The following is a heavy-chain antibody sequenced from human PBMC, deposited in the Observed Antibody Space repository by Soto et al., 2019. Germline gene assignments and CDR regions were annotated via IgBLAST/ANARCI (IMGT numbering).Heavy chain of an antibody. J-gene: IGHJ6*02. Sequence: TSETLSLTXTVTGGSMTSGDQYWTWIRHRPGEGLEWFGYINHRGSLYYNPSLKSRVSMSVDTSKNQFSLNLSSVTAADTAVYYCARELPQRQGRNMDVWGQGTTVTVSS. CDR1: GGSMTSGDQY. D-gene: IGHD1-1*01. CDR3: ARELPQRQGRNMDV. CDR2: INHRGSL. V-gene: IGHV4-31*02.